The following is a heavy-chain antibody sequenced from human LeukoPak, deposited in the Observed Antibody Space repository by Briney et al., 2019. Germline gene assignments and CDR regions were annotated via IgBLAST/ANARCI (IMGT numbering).Heavy chain of an antibody. D-gene: IGHD3-10*01. CDR3: ARDLAGHYYGSGSSFDY. Sequence: GALRLSCAASGFTFSNYWMSWVRQAPGKGLEGVANIREDGSEKYYVDSVKGQFTISRDNAKNSLFLQMDSLRAEDTAVYYCARDLAGHYYGSGSSFDYWGQGTLVTVSS. J-gene: IGHJ4*02. V-gene: IGHV3-7*01. CDR2: IREDGSEK. CDR1: GFTFSNYW.